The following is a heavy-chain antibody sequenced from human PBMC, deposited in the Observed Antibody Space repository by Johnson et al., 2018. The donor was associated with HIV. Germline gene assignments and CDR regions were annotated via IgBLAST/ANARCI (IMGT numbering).Heavy chain of an antibody. CDR1: KFTFNSYT. Sequence: QVQLVESGGGVVQPGRSLRLSCAASKFTFNSYTLHWVRQAPGKGLEWVAVISYDGSNKYYADSVKCRFTISRDNSKNTLYLQMNSLRAEDTAVYYCARDPNMSKTLWFREADAFDIWGQGTMVTVSS. D-gene: IGHD3-10*01. CDR3: ARDPNMSKTLWFREADAFDI. J-gene: IGHJ3*02. CDR2: ISYDGSNK. V-gene: IGHV3-30*04.